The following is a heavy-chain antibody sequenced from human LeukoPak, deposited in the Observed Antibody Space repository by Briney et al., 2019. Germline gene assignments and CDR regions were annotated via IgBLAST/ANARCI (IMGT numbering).Heavy chain of an antibody. CDR2: INGDGSST. Sequence: GGSLRLSCAASGFTFSSYWMHWVRQPPGKGLVWVSRINGDGSSTRYADSVKGRFTVSRDNAKNTLYLQMNSLGAEDTAVYYCARSHYYDSSAYYFNYGLDVWGQGTTVTVSS. CDR3: ARSHYYDSSAYYFNYGLDV. V-gene: IGHV3-74*01. D-gene: IGHD3-22*01. J-gene: IGHJ6*02. CDR1: GFTFSSYW.